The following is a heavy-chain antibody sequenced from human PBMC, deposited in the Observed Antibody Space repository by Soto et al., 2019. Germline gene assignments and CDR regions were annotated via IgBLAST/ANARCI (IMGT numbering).Heavy chain of an antibody. D-gene: IGHD1-26*01. CDR2: INPSDGRT. V-gene: IGHV1-46*01. CDR1: GYTFTNDY. J-gene: IGHJ4*02. Sequence: SEKVSCKASGYTFTNDYIHWVRQAPGQGPEWMGIINPSDGRTTYTQKFQGRVTMIRDTSTSTVYMELSSLTSEDTAVYYCARVSGSYWPFDYWGQGTLVTVSS. CDR3: ARVSGSYWPFDY.